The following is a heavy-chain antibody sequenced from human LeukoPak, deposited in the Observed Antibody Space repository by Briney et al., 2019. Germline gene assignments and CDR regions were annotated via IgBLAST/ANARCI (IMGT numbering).Heavy chain of an antibody. D-gene: IGHD4-17*01. CDR1: GGSINSYY. J-gene: IGHJ3*02. Sequence: PSETLSLTCTVSGGSINSYYWSWIRQPPGKGLEWIGYIYYSGSTNYNPSLKSRVTISVDTSKNQFSLKLSSVTAADTAVYYCARAVGDYDRINAFDIWGQGTMVTVSS. V-gene: IGHV4-59*01. CDR2: IYYSGST. CDR3: ARAVGDYDRINAFDI.